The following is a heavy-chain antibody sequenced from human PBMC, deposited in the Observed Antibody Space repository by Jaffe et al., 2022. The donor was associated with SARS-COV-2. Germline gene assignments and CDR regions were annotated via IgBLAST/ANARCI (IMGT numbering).Heavy chain of an antibody. CDR2: ISSSSSTI. J-gene: IGHJ3*02. Sequence: EVQLVESGGGLVQPGGSLRLSCAASGFTFSSYSMNWVRQAPGKGLEWVSYISSSSSTIYYADSVKGRFTISRDNAKNSLYLQMNSLRDEDTAVYYCARDLGLRYCSGGSWCAFDIWGQGTMVTVSS. CDR3: ARDLGLRYCSGGSWCAFDI. D-gene: IGHD2-15*01. V-gene: IGHV3-48*02. CDR1: GFTFSSYS.